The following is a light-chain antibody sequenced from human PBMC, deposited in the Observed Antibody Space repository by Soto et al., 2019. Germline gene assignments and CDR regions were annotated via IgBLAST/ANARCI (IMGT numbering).Light chain of an antibody. Sequence: EIALTQSPGTLSLSPGDRATLSCRASRSVSSRYLAWYQQKPGQAPRLLISGASTRPTGIPDRFSGSGSGTDFTLTISRLEPEDFAVYYCQQYGNSRWTFGEGTKVEIK. CDR1: RSVSSRY. CDR3: QQYGNSRWT. J-gene: IGKJ1*01. V-gene: IGKV3-20*01. CDR2: GAS.